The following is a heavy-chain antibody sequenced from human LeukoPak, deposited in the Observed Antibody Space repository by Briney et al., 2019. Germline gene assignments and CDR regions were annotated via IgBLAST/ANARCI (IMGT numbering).Heavy chain of an antibody. CDR1: GGSISSGGYS. CDR3: ASGLRYFDWTFDY. D-gene: IGHD3-9*01. V-gene: IGHV4-30-2*01. CDR2: IYHSGST. Sequence: SQTLSLTCAVSGGSISSGGYSWSWIRQPPGKGLEWIGYIYHSGSTYYNPSLKSRVTISVDRSKNQFSLKLSSVTAADTAVYYCASGLRYFDWTFDYWGQGTLVTVSS. J-gene: IGHJ4*02.